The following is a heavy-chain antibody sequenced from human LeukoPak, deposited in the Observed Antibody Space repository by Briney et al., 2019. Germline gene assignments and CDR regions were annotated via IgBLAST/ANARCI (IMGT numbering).Heavy chain of an antibody. Sequence: GGSLRLSCAASGFTFSDYYMSWIRQAPGKGLEWVSYISSSGSTIYYADSVKGRFTISRDNAKNSLYLQMNSRRAEDTAVYYCARDNYYDSSGYLGYWGQGTLVTVSS. J-gene: IGHJ4*02. CDR1: GFTFSDYY. CDR3: ARDNYYDSSGYLGY. V-gene: IGHV3-11*04. CDR2: ISSSGSTI. D-gene: IGHD3-22*01.